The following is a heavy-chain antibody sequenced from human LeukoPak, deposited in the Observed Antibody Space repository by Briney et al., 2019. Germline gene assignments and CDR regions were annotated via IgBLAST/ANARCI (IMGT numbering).Heavy chain of an antibody. J-gene: IGHJ4*02. CDR1: GFTVSSNY. D-gene: IGHD3-22*01. V-gene: IGHV3-66*01. CDR2: IYSGGST. CDR3: ATEFYYDSSGYSVLGDY. Sequence: GGSLRLSCAASGFTVSSNYMSWVRQAPGKGLEWVSVIYSGGSTYYADSVKGRFTISRDNSKNTLYLQMNRLRAEDTAVYYCATEFYYDSSGYSVLGDYWGQGTLVTVSS.